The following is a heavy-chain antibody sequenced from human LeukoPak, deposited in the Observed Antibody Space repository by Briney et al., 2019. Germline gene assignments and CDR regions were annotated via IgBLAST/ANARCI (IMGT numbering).Heavy chain of an antibody. CDR2: VFRTGTA. D-gene: IGHD4-17*01. CDR1: GASISRSTYS. J-gene: IGHJ5*02. V-gene: IGHV4-39*01. Sequence: PSETLSLTCSVSGASISRSTYSWGWIRQPPGKGLEWIGSVFRTGTAYYNPSLRSRVTVSVDTSKNQFSLKLSSVTATDTAVYYCTKNDVGDYGTWGQGTLVIVSS. CDR3: TKNDVGDYGT.